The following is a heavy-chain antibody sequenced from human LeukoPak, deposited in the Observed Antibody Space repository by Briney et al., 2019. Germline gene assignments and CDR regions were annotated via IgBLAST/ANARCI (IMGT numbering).Heavy chain of an antibody. CDR3: ARGPPNWGFDS. J-gene: IGHJ4*02. CDR2: MSPASGNT. D-gene: IGHD7-27*01. Sequence: ASVKVSCKASGYTFTIYDLNWVRRATGQGLEWMGWMSPASGNTGYAQEFQGRVTMTRDTSVSTAYMELNSLRSEDTAVYYCARGPPNWGFDSWGQGTPVTVSS. V-gene: IGHV1-8*01. CDR1: GYTFTIYD.